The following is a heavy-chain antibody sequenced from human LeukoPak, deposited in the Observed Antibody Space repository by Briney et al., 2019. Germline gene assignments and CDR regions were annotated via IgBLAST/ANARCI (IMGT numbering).Heavy chain of an antibody. CDR2: IYYSGST. J-gene: IGHJ4*02. CDR3: ARYNAYCGGDCSFYFDY. CDR1: GGSISSYY. V-gene: IGHV4-59*08. Sequence: NPSETLPLTCTVSGGSISSYYWSWIRQPPGKGLEWIGYIYYSGSTNYNPSLKSRVTISVDTSKNQFSLKLSSVTAADTAVYYCARYNAYCGGDCSFYFDYWGQGTLVTVSS. D-gene: IGHD2-21*02.